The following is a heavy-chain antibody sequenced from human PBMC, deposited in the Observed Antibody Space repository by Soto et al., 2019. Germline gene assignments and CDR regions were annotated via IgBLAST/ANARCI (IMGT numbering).Heavy chain of an antibody. J-gene: IGHJ4*02. CDR3: ANSIAAAGIALDY. D-gene: IGHD6-13*01. CDR1: GFTFSSYA. Sequence: EVQLLESGGGLVQPGGSLRLSCAASGFTFSSYALSWVRLAPGKGLEWVSAISGSGAGTYYADSVKGRFTISRDNSKNTLYLPMNSRRAEDTAVYYCANSIAAAGIALDYWGQGTLVTVSS. CDR2: ISGSGAGT. V-gene: IGHV3-23*01.